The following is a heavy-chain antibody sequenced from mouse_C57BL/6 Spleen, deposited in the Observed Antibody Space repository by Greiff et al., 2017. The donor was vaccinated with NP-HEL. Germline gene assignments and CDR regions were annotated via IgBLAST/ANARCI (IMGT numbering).Heavy chain of an antibody. CDR2: IDPETGGT. CDR1: GYTFTDYE. CDR3: TREGEYYGSLDD. Sequence: VHLVESGAELVRPGASVTLSCKASGYTFTDYEMHWVKQTPVHGLEWIGAIDPETGGTAYNQKFKGKAILTADKSSSTAYMELRSLTSEDSAVYYGTREGEYYGSLDDWGQGTSVTVSS. V-gene: IGHV1-15*01. J-gene: IGHJ4*01. D-gene: IGHD1-1*01.